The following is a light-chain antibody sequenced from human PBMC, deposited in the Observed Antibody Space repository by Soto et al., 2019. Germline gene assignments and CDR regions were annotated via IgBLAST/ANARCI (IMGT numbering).Light chain of an antibody. Sequence: ENVLTQSPVILSLSPGEIATLSCRASHSVSSRYLAWYQQKPGQAPRLLIYGASSRATGIPDRFSGGGSGTDFNLTISRLEPEDFAVYYCQQYGSSPPITFGGGTKVEIK. J-gene: IGKJ4*01. CDR1: HSVSSRY. CDR3: QQYGSSPPIT. V-gene: IGKV3-20*01. CDR2: GAS.